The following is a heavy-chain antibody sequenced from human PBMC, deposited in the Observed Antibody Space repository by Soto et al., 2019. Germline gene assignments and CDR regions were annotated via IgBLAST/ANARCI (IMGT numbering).Heavy chain of an antibody. J-gene: IGHJ6*02. CDR2: VYYSGST. CDR1: GCSISSRTYY. V-gene: IGHV4-39*02. Sequence: SETLSLTCRVSGCSISSRTYYWDWIRQPPGKGLEWIGSVYYSGSTYYNPSLKSRVTISVDTSKNHFSLKLNSVTAADRAVYYCVRRNPSSRMDVWGQGTTVTVSS. CDR3: VRRNPSSRMDV.